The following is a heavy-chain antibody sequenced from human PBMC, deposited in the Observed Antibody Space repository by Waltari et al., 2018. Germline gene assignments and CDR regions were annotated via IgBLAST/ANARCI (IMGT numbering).Heavy chain of an antibody. Sequence: EVQLVESGGGLIQPGGSLRLSCAASGFTVSSNYMRWVRQAPGKGLEWVSVIYSGGSTYYADSVKGRFTISRDNSKNTLYLQMNSLRAEDTAVYYCARDQERSSGWPYYFDYWGQGTLVTVSS. CDR1: GFTVSSNY. CDR2: IYSGGST. CDR3: ARDQERSSGWPYYFDY. V-gene: IGHV3-53*01. D-gene: IGHD6-19*01. J-gene: IGHJ4*02.